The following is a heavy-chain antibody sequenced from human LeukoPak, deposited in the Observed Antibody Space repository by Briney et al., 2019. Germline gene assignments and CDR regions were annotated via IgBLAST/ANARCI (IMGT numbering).Heavy chain of an antibody. CDR3: ARDLGYSYEGYFDY. D-gene: IGHD5-18*01. V-gene: IGHV3-7*01. CDR2: IKQDGSEK. CDR1: GFTFSSYA. J-gene: IGHJ4*02. Sequence: GGSLRVSRADPGFTFSSYAMSWVRQAPGKGLEWVANIKQDGSEKYYVDSVKGRFTISRDNAKNSLYLQMNSLRAEDTAVYYCARDLGYSYEGYFDYWGQGTLVTVSS.